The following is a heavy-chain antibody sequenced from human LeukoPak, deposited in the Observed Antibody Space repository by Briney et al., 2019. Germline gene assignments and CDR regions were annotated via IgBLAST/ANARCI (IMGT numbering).Heavy chain of an antibody. J-gene: IGHJ4*02. V-gene: IGHV1-18*01. CDR3: ASFAVAGTVDY. D-gene: IGHD6-19*01. Sequence: ASVKVFCRASGYTFTSYYIIGVRHPPGQGLVERVGISSYSGNKNCSQKLQRRHTMTTDAYPSSAYMEQRSLISDDTAVYYCASFAVAGTVDYWGQGTLVTVSS. CDR1: GYTFTSYY. CDR2: ISSYSGNK.